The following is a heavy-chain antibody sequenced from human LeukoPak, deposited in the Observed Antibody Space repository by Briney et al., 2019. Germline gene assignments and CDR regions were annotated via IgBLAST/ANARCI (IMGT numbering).Heavy chain of an antibody. V-gene: IGHV3-23*01. Sequence: GGSLRLSYAASGFTFSSYAMSWVRQAPGKGLEWVSTISGSGGATYYADSVKGRLTISTDNSKNTLYLQMNTLRAEDTAVYYCAKHAMIVVKPFDYWGQGTLVTVSS. J-gene: IGHJ4*02. CDR2: ISGSGGAT. D-gene: IGHD3-22*01. CDR1: GFTFSSYA. CDR3: AKHAMIVVKPFDY.